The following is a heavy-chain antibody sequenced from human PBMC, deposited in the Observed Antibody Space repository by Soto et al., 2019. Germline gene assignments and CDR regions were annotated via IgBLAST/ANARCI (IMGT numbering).Heavy chain of an antibody. CDR3: ARQIYDSDTGPNFQYYFDS. CDR1: GYSFAGYW. D-gene: IGHD3-22*01. J-gene: IGHJ4*02. V-gene: IGHV5-10-1*01. CDR2: IDPSDSQS. Sequence: GESLKISCKGSGYSFAGYWITWVRQKPGKGLEWMGRIDPSDSQSYYSPSFRGHVTISVTKSITTVFLQWSSLRASDTAMYYCARQIYDSDTGPNFQYYFDSWGQGTPVTVSS.